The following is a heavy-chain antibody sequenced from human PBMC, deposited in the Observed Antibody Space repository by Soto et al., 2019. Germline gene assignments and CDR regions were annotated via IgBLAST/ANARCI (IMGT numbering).Heavy chain of an antibody. CDR2: IWYDGSNK. CDR1: GFTFSSYG. J-gene: IGHJ4*02. D-gene: IGHD3-3*01. Sequence: GGSLRLSCAASGFTFSSYGMHWVRQAPGKGLEWVAVIWYDGSNKYYADSVKGRLTMSRDNSKNTLYLQMNSLRAEDTAVYYCARATYYDFWSGYYTGGIDYWGQGTLVTVSS. CDR3: ARATYYDFWSGYYTGGIDY. V-gene: IGHV3-33*01.